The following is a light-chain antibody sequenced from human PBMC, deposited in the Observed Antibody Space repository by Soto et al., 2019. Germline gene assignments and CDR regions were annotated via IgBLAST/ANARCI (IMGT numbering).Light chain of an antibody. Sequence: DIQMTHSPSSLNVSVGDRVTISCLARQDISKKLNWYQQKTGKAPKRPIYDASKLETGVPSRFSGSGSGTDFTFTISRLQPEDIATYYCQHYDNLPSVTFGQGTRLEIK. CDR1: QDISKK. CDR3: QHYDNLPSVT. J-gene: IGKJ5*01. CDR2: DAS. V-gene: IGKV1-33*01.